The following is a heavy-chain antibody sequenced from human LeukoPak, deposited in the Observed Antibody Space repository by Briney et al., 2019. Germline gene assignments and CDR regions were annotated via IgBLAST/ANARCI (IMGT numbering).Heavy chain of an antibody. CDR2: INHSGST. CDR3: ARGRAVAARRRYYYYYMDV. Sequence: SETLSLTCAVYGGSFSGYYWSWIRQPPGKGLEWIGEINHSGSTNYNPSLKSRVTISVDTSKNQFSLKLSSVTAADTAVYYCARGRAVAARRRYYYYYMDVWGKGTTVTVSS. V-gene: IGHV4-34*01. D-gene: IGHD6-6*01. CDR1: GGSFSGYY. J-gene: IGHJ6*03.